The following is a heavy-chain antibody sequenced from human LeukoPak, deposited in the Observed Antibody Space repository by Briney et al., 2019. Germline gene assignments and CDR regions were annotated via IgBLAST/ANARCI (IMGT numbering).Heavy chain of an antibody. Sequence: GGSLRLSCAASGFPFSDYWMDWVRQAPGKGMEWVANIKQDGSEKYYADSVKGRFTSSRDNAKNSLYLQMNSLRAEDTAVYYCSRSLDYWGQGALVTVSS. V-gene: IGHV3-7*01. J-gene: IGHJ4*02. CDR1: GFPFSDYW. CDR2: IKQDGSEK. CDR3: SRSLDY.